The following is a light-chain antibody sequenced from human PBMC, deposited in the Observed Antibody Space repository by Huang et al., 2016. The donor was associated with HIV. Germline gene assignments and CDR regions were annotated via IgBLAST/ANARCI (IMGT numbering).Light chain of an antibody. Sequence: IVMTQSPATLSVSPGERATLSCRASQSVSSNLAWYQPKPGQAPRLLIYGASSRATGIPARFSGSGSGTEFTLTISSLQSEDFAVYYCQQYNNWPGFTFGPGTKVDIK. V-gene: IGKV3-15*01. J-gene: IGKJ3*01. CDR3: QQYNNWPGFT. CDR1: QSVSSN. CDR2: GAS.